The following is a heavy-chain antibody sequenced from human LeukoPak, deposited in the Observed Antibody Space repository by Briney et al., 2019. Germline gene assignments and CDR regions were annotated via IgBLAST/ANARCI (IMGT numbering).Heavy chain of an antibody. V-gene: IGHV1-2*02. J-gene: IGHJ6*03. Sequence: ASVKVSCKASGYTFTGYYMHWVRQAPGQGLEWMGWINPNSGGTNYAQKFQGRVTMTRDTSISTAYMELSRLRSDDTAVYYCARDAYSSSAYYYYYYMDVWGKGTTVTVSS. CDR1: GYTFTGYY. CDR3: ARDAYSSSAYYYYYYMDV. D-gene: IGHD6-13*01. CDR2: INPNSGGT.